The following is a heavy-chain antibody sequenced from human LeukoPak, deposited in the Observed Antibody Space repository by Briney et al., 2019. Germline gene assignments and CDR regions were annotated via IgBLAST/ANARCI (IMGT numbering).Heavy chain of an antibody. J-gene: IGHJ4*02. CDR3: ARDLVQLWSKDF. V-gene: IGHV3-74*01. CDR1: GFTFSSYW. Sequence: PGGSLRLSCAASGFTFSSYWMHWVRQAPGKGPVWVARIKSDGSYTSYADSVKGRFTISRDNAKNSLYLQMNSLRAEDTAVYYCARDLVQLWSKDFWGQGTLVTVSS. CDR2: IKSDGSYT. D-gene: IGHD5-18*01.